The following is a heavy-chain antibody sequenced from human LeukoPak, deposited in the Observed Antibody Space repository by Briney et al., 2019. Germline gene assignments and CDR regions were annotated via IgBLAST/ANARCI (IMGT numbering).Heavy chain of an antibody. J-gene: IGHJ4*02. CDR1: GYTFTGYY. Sequence: ASVKVSCKASGYTFTGYYMHWVRQAPGQGLEWMGWINPNSGGTNYAQKFQGRVTMTRDTSISTAYMELSRLRSDDTAAYYCAKSIGWSNPILYWGQGTLVTVSS. CDR3: AKSIGWSNPILY. V-gene: IGHV1-2*02. CDR2: INPNSGGT. D-gene: IGHD6-19*01.